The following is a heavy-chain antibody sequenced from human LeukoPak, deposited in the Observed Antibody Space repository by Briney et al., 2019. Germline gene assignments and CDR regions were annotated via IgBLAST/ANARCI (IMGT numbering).Heavy chain of an antibody. V-gene: IGHV4-31*03. CDR2: IYYSGRT. D-gene: IGHD5-18*01. J-gene: IGHJ4*02. CDR1: GGSISSGGYY. CDR3: ARRGYSQTYFDY. Sequence: SQTLSLTCTVSGGSISSGGYYWSWIRQHPGKGLEWIGYIYYSGRTYYNPSLKSRVTISVDTSKNQFSLKLSSVTAADTDVYYCARRGYSQTYFDYWGQGTLVTVSS.